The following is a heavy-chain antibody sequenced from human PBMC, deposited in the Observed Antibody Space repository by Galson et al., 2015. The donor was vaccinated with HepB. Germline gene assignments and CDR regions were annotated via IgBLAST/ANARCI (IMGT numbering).Heavy chain of an antibody. CDR1: GGTFSPYA. J-gene: IGHJ4*02. D-gene: IGHD6-13*01. CDR3: AREGIAGPTNPVDY. CDR2: ITPIFGTA. Sequence: SVKVSCKASGGTFSPYAISWVRQAPGQGLEWMGGITPIFGTANYAQKFQGRVTITADESTSTAYMELSSLRSDDTAVYYCAREGIAGPTNPVDYWGQGTQVTVSP. V-gene: IGHV1-69*13.